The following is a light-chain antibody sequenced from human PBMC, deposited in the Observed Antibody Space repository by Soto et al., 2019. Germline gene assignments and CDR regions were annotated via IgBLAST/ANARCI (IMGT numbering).Light chain of an antibody. CDR3: QQYKNWPDFT. CDR1: QSVSTK. Sequence: EIVMTQSPATLSVSPGERATLSCRASQSVSTKLAWYRQKPGQAPRLLIFGASTRATGIPARFSGSGSGTEFPLTITSLQSGDFAVYYCQQYKNWPDFTFGPGTTVDIK. CDR2: GAS. V-gene: IGKV3-15*01. J-gene: IGKJ3*01.